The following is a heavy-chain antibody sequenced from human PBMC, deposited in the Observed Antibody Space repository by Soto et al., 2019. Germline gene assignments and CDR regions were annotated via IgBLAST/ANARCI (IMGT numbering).Heavy chain of an antibody. V-gene: IGHV1-69*04. CDR1: GGTFSSYT. Sequence: ASVKVSCKASGGTFSSYTISWVRQAPGQGLEWMGRIIPILGIANYARKFQGRVTITADKSTSTAYMELSSLRSEDTAVYYCARDGIEALFDYWGQGTLVTRLL. D-gene: IGHD3-3*02. CDR3: ARDGIEALFDY. J-gene: IGHJ4*02. CDR2: IIPILGIA.